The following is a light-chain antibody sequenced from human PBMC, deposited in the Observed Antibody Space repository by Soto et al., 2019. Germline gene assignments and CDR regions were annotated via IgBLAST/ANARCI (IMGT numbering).Light chain of an antibody. J-gene: IGLJ2*01. V-gene: IGLV4-60*03. CDR3: ETWDTSTRV. Sequence: QPVLTQSSSASASLGSSVKLTCTLSSGHSSYIIAWHQQQPGKAPRYLMKLEGSGNYNKGSGVPDRFSGSTSGTDRYLTISNLQSEDEADYYCETWDTSTRVFGGGTQLTVL. CDR1: SGHSSYI. CDR2: LEGSGNY.